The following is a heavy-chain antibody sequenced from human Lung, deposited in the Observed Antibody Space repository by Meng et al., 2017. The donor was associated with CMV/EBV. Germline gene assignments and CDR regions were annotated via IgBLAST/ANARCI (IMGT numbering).Heavy chain of an antibody. CDR2: IYSGYGST. D-gene: IGHD2-2*02. J-gene: IGHJ6*02. CDR3: VRDGYHCSNNSCYRQYVTYGLDV. Sequence: GESLKIXCAASGFIFGNYAMNWVRQAPGKGLEWVSVIYSGYGSTYYADSVEGRFTISRDNSRKTLYLQMNGLRAEDTAVYYCVRDGYHCSNNSCYRQYVTYGLDVXRHGXTVTVSS. CDR1: GFIFGNYA. V-gene: IGHV3-23*03.